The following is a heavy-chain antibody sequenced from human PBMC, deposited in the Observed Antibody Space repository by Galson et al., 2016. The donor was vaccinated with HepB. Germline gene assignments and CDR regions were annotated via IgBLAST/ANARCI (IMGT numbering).Heavy chain of an antibody. CDR3: ARDPPDYGGDLMD. CDR1: GFSFSSYW. D-gene: IGHD4-23*01. CDR2: TNSDESTT. V-gene: IGHV3-74*01. J-gene: IGHJ4*02. Sequence: SLRLSCAASGFSFSSYWMHWVRQAPGKGLVWVSRTNSDESTTNYADSVKGRFTISRDNAKNTLYLEMNSLRVDDTAVYYCARDPPDYGGDLMDWGPGTLVTVSS.